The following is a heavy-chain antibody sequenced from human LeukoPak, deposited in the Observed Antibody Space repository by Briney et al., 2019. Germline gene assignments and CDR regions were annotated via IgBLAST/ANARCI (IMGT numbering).Heavy chain of an antibody. V-gene: IGHV3-23*01. CDR2: LSVSGGNT. Sequence: TGVSLTLSCAASGFTLSSYAMSWVRQAPGKGLEWVSGLSVSGGNTYYAGSVKGRFTISRDNSKNTLFLQMNSLRAEDTAMYYCARHSRPYYYYSMDVWGQGTTVTVSS. D-gene: IGHD6-6*01. J-gene: IGHJ6*02. CDR1: GFTLSSYA. CDR3: ARHSRPYYYYSMDV.